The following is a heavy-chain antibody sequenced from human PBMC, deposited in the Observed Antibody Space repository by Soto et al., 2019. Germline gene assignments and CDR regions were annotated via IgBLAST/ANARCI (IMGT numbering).Heavy chain of an antibody. CDR1: GTSVSGANW. J-gene: IGHJ4*02. V-gene: IGHV4-4*02. CDR3: ARTGPYSSGNN. CDR2: IHSSGNT. D-gene: IGHD3-22*01. Sequence: QVQLQESGPGLVDPLGTLSLTCAVSGTSVSGANWWGWVRQPPGKGLEWIGEIHSSGNTDYNPSLMSLVTISRDMSKNDFSLKLTSVTAADTAVYYCARTGPYSSGNNWGQGTLVTVSS.